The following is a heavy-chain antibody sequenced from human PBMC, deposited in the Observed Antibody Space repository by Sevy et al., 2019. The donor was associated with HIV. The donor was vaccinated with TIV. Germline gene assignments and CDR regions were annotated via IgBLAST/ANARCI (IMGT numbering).Heavy chain of an antibody. Sequence: GGSLRLSCAASGFSFSNAWMSWVRQSPGKGLEWVGRIRSKAGGGTTDYAAIVKGKFTISRNDSRYILYLQLISLETEDTAIYYCTTDHRRDGIVVVPFEYRGQGTLVTVSS. D-gene: IGHD2-15*01. CDR2: IRSKAGGGTT. V-gene: IGHV3-15*01. J-gene: IGHJ4*02. CDR1: GFSFSNAW. CDR3: TTDHRRDGIVVVPFEY.